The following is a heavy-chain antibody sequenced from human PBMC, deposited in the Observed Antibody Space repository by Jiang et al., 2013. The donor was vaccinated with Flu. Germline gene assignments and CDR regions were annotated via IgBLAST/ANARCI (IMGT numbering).Heavy chain of an antibody. CDR3: ARGVEAARLNFDY. J-gene: IGHJ4*02. V-gene: IGHV4-59*01. Sequence: SLTCTVSGGSISSYYWSWIRQPPGKGLEWIGYIYYSGSTNYNPSLKSRVTISVDTSKNQFSLKLSSVTAADTAVYYCARGVEAARLNFDYWGQGTLVTVSS. CDR1: GGSISSYY. D-gene: IGHD6-6*01. CDR2: IYYSGST.